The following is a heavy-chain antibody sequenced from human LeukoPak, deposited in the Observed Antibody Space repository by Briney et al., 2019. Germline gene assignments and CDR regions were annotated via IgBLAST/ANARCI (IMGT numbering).Heavy chain of an antibody. Sequence: ASVTVSCKASGYTFSSYAVNWVRQAPGQGLEWMGRINPKSGGTNYAQEFQGRVTVTRDTSISMTNMELSRLNFDDTAVYYCARDGRHWDLDFWGQGTLVTVSS. J-gene: IGHJ4*02. CDR2: INPKSGGT. V-gene: IGHV1-2*06. CDR3: ARDGRHWDLDF. CDR1: GYTFSSYA. D-gene: IGHD7-27*01.